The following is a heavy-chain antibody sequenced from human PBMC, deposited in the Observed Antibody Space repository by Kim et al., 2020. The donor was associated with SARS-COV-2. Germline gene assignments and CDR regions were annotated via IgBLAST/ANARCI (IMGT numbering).Heavy chain of an antibody. CDR1: DGSISTSSYY. D-gene: IGHD3-10*01. CDR2: IHYSGST. Sequence: SETLSLTCTVSDGSISTSSYYWGWIRQPPGKGLEWIGSIHYSGSTNYNSSLNSRVTISVDTSNNQFSLRLTSVTAADTAVYYCAALGTGCYSCRYWGQGALVTVSS. CDR3: AALGTGCYSCRY. V-gene: IGHV4-39*01. J-gene: IGHJ4*02.